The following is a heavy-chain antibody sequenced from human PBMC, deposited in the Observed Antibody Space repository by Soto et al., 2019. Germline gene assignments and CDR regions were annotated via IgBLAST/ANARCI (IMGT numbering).Heavy chain of an antibody. CDR1: GFTFSKFV. CDR2: ITETGGDT. Sequence: EVQLLESGGDLVQPGGSLRLSCAASGFTFSKFVMRWVRQTPGKGLEWVSTITETGGDTYYTDSVKGRFTISRDNSKNTLYLQMSSLRAEDTALYYCTKASPDRHHMDVWGQGTTVIVSS. V-gene: IGHV3-23*01. J-gene: IGHJ6*02. CDR3: TKASPDRHHMDV.